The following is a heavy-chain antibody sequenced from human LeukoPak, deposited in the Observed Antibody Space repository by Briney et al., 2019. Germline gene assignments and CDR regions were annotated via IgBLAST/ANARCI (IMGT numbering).Heavy chain of an antibody. J-gene: IGHJ4*02. CDR1: GYTFTSYY. D-gene: IGHD2-15*01. V-gene: IGHV1-46*01. CDR3: ARDRCSGGSCYSSLGY. CDR2: INPSGGST. Sequence: ASVKVTCMASGYTFTSYYMHWVRQAPGQGLEWMGIINPSGGSTSYAQKFQGRVTMTRDMSTSTVYMELSSLRSEDTAVYYCARDRCSGGSCYSSLGYWGQGTLVTVSS.